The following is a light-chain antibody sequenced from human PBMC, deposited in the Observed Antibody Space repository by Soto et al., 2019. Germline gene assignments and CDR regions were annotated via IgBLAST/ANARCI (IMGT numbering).Light chain of an antibody. CDR3: HQYATSPFT. Sequence: EIVLTQSPDTLSFSPGEKATLSCRASQTIPRNFLAWFQQKPGQAPRLLIYGSSNRPSGIPDRFSGGGSRTDFTLTISRLEPEDFAVYYCHQYATSPFTFGQGTKLEI. CDR1: QTIPRNF. CDR2: GSS. V-gene: IGKV3-20*01. J-gene: IGKJ2*01.